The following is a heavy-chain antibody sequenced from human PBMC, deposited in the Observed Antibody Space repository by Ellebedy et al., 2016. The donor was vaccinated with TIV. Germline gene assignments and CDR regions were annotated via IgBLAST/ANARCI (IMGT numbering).Heavy chain of an antibody. Sequence: GESLKISXAASGFTFSSYDMHWVRQATGKGLEWVSAIGTAGDTYYPGSVKGRFTISRENAKNSLYLQMNSLRAGDTAVYYCARQVPAAMHDYYYGMDVWGQGTTVTVSS. D-gene: IGHD2-2*01. J-gene: IGHJ6*02. CDR1: GFTFSSYD. V-gene: IGHV3-13*04. CDR2: IGTAGDT. CDR3: ARQVPAAMHDYYYGMDV.